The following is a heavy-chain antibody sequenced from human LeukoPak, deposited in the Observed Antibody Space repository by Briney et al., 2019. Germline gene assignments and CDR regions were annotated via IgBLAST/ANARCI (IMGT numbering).Heavy chain of an antibody. V-gene: IGHV4-38-2*01. J-gene: IGHJ4*02. CDR1: GYSISSGYY. CDR2: IFHSGST. D-gene: IGHD4-17*01. Sequence: PSETLSLTCAVSGYSISSGYYWGWIRQPPGKGLEWIGSIFHSGSTYQNPSLKSRVTISLDTSKNHYSLKMSSVTAADTAVYYCARSAEDLGEEYYFNYWGQGTLATVSS. CDR3: ARSAEDLGEEYYFNY.